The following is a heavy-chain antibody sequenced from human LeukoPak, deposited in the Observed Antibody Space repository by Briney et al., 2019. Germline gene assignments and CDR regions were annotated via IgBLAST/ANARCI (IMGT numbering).Heavy chain of an antibody. D-gene: IGHD6-13*01. CDR1: GFTFSAYG. Sequence: GGSLRLSCTASGFTFSAYGMHWVRQARGKGLEWVAAISHDGSYEYYADFVKGRFTISRDNSQNTLYLQMNSLRAEDTAVYYCVRGVSISSSWYNDLWGQGTMVTVSS. J-gene: IGHJ3*01. V-gene: IGHV3-30*03. CDR2: ISHDGSYE. CDR3: VRGVSISSSWYNDL.